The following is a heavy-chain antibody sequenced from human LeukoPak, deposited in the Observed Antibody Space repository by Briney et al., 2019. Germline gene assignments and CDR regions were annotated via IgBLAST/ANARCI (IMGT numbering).Heavy chain of an antibody. CDR3: AKVAGTGLKFYGNY. J-gene: IGHJ4*01. D-gene: IGHD1-14*01. CDR2: ISGSGGST. Sequence: GGSLRLSCAASGFTFSNYRMHWVRQAPGKGLEWVSAISGSGGSTYYADSVKGRFTISRDNSKNTLYLQMNSLRAEDTAVYYCAKVAGTGLKFYGNYWGQGTLVTVSS. V-gene: IGHV3-23*01. CDR1: GFTFSNYR.